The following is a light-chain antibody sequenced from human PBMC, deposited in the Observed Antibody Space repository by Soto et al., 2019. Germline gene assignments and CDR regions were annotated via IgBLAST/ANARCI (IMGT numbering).Light chain of an antibody. CDR1: SSDVGSSNY. CDR2: DVN. V-gene: IGLV2-14*03. J-gene: IGLJ2*01. Sequence: QSALTQPASVSVSPGQSITLSCTGSSSDVGSSNYVSWYQQLPGKAPKLIIFDVNNRPSGVSDRFSGSKSDNTASLTISGLQAEDEADYNCSSYTTLNTVIFGGGTKVTVL. CDR3: SSYTTLNTVI.